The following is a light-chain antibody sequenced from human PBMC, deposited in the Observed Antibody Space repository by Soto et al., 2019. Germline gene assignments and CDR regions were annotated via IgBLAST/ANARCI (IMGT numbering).Light chain of an antibody. V-gene: IGKV3-15*01. CDR2: GAY. CDR3: QQYNHWTSIT. Sequence: EIVMTQSPATLSVSPGERAILSCSASQSIRTNVAWYQQRPGQAPRLLIYGAYTRPTDIPARFSGSGSGTEFTLTISSLQSEDFAIYYCQQYNHWTSITFGQGTRLEF. CDR1: QSIRTN. J-gene: IGKJ5*01.